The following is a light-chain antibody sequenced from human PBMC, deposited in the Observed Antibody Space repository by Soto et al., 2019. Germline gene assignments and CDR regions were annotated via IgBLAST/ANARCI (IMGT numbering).Light chain of an antibody. V-gene: IGLV1-44*01. Sequence: QSVLTQPPSASGTPGQRVTISCSGSSSNIGSNTVNWYQQLPGTAPKLLIYSDNQRPSGVPDRFSVSKSGTSVSLAISGLQSDDEADYYCAAWDDSLNGMVFSGGTKLTVL. CDR1: SSNIGSNT. J-gene: IGLJ2*01. CDR2: SDN. CDR3: AAWDDSLNGMV.